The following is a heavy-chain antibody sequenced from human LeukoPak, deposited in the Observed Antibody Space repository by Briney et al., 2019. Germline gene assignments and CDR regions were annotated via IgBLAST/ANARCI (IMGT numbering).Heavy chain of an antibody. Sequence: ASVKVSCKASGGTFSRYAISWVRQAPGQGLEWMGRIINILGTANYAQKFQGRVTISADESTSTVYMELSSLRSEDTAVYYCARASKRIAAAGQQVAHGYWGQGTLVTVSS. CDR1: GGTFSRYA. J-gene: IGHJ4*02. V-gene: IGHV1-69*13. CDR2: IINILGTA. CDR3: ARASKRIAAAGQQVAHGY. D-gene: IGHD6-13*01.